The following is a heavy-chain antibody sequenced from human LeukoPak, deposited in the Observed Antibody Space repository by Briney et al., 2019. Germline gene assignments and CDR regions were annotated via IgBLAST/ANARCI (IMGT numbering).Heavy chain of an antibody. CDR1: GGSISSNY. J-gene: IGHJ5*02. Sequence: KASETLSLTCTVSGGSISSNYWNWIRQSAGKGLEWIGRIYNTGSTNYNPSLESRVTMSLGTSRNQFSLKLSSVTAADTAVYYCVRARISAGGVWLFDPWGQGTQITVSS. V-gene: IGHV4-4*07. CDR2: IYNTGST. CDR3: VRARISAGGVWLFDP. D-gene: IGHD2-8*02.